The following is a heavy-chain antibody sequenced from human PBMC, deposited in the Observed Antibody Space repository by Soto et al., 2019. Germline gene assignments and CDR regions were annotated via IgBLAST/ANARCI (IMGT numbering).Heavy chain of an antibody. Sequence: PGGSLRLSCAASGFTFSSYAMSWVRQAPGKGLEWVSAISGSGGSTYYADSVKGRFTISRDNSKNTLYLQMNSLRAEDTAVYYCAKDTKPHYYDSSGYWNFWGQGTLVTVSS. D-gene: IGHD3-22*01. CDR2: ISGSGGST. V-gene: IGHV3-23*01. CDR3: AKDTKPHYYDSSGYWNF. CDR1: GFTFSSYA. J-gene: IGHJ4*02.